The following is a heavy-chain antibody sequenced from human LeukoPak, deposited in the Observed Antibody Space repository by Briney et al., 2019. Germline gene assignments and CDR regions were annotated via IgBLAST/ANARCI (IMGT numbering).Heavy chain of an antibody. D-gene: IGHD2/OR15-2a*01. Sequence: AETLSLTCTVSGGSISSYYWSWIRQPPGKGLEWIGYIYYSGSTNYNPSLKSRVTISVDTSKNQFSLKLSSAPAAHTAVYYCARAGLLDWFDPWGQGTLVTVSS. CDR2: IYYSGST. V-gene: IGHV4-59*01. CDR1: GGSISSYY. CDR3: ARAGLLDWFDP. J-gene: IGHJ5*02.